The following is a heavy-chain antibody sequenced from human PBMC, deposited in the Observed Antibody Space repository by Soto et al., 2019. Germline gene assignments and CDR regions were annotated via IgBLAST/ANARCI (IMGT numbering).Heavy chain of an antibody. Sequence: GASVKVSCKASGGTFSSYAISWVRQAPGQGLEWMGGIIPIFGTANYAQKFQGRVTITADESTSTAYMELSSLRSEDTAVYYCARDRGVGATYPYSGMDVGGKGTRFTVPS. CDR1: GGTFSSYA. CDR3: ARDRGVGATYPYSGMDV. D-gene: IGHD1-26*01. CDR2: IIPIFGTA. J-gene: IGHJ6*04. V-gene: IGHV1-69*13.